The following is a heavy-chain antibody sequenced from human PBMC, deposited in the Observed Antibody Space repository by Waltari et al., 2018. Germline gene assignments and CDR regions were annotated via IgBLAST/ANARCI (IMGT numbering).Heavy chain of an antibody. CDR1: GFTFSSYG. CDR3: AKDQTRHSHGWYKPDH. D-gene: IGHD6-19*01. CDR2: ISHDVTNI. V-gene: IGHV3-30*18. J-gene: IGHJ4*02. Sequence: QVQLVESGGGVVQPGGSRRLSCAASGFTFSSYGMHWVRQAPGKGLEWVAVISHDVTNIYYADSVKGRFTISRDKSNNMLNLEMNSLRVEDTAVYYCAKDQTRHSHGWYKPDHWGQGTLVTVSS.